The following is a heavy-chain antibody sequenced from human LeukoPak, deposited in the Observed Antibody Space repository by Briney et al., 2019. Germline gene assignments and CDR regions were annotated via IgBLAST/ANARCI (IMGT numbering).Heavy chain of an antibody. J-gene: IGHJ1*01. CDR2: IRSKAYGGTT. V-gene: IGHV3-49*03. D-gene: IGHD3-22*01. CDR3: TRDKRRDYYDSSGYYYLPYFQH. CDR1: GFTFSDYA. Sequence: GGSLRLSXTASGFTFSDYAMSWFRQTPGKGLEWVGFIRSKAYGGTTEYAASVKGRFTISRDDPKSIAYLQMNSLKTEDTAVYYCTRDKRRDYYDSSGYYYLPYFQHWGQGTLVTVSS.